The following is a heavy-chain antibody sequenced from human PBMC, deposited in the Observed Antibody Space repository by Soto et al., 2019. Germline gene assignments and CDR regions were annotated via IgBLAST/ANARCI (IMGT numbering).Heavy chain of an antibody. Sequence: PGESLKISCKGSGYSFTSYWIGWVRQMPGKGLEWMGIIYPGDSDTRYSPSFQGQVTISADKSISTAYLQWSSLKASDTAMYYCARGKTVNRNYYGMDVWGQGTTVTVSS. J-gene: IGHJ6*02. CDR1: GYSFTSYW. D-gene: IGHD4-17*01. V-gene: IGHV5-51*01. CDR3: ARGKTVNRNYYGMDV. CDR2: IYPGDSDT.